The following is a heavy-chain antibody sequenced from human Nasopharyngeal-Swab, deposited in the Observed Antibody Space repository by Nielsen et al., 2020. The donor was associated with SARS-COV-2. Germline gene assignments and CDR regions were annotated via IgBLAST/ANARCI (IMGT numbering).Heavy chain of an antibody. D-gene: IGHD6-19*01. CDR3: ARGDSSGWAFDY. Sequence: RQAPGKGLEWIGYIYYSGSTNYNPSLKSRVTISVDTSKNQFSLKLRSVTAADTAVYYCARGDSSGWAFDYWGQGTLVTVSS. V-gene: IGHV4-59*08. J-gene: IGHJ4*02. CDR2: IYYSGST.